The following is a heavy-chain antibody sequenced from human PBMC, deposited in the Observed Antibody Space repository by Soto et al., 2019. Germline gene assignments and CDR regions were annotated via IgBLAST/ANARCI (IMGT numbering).Heavy chain of an antibody. CDR1: GLTFSTYG. CDR2: ISNDVRNI. J-gene: IGHJ4*02. D-gene: IGHD2-2*01. CDR3: VTDSLGGMTPVFMPGPD. Sequence: VQLVESGGGVVQPGKSLRLSCAASGLTFSTYGFHWVRQAPGKGLEWVAVISNDVRNIHYAESVKGRFTISPDNSKNTLYLQMNSLRPNDTAVYYCVTDSLGGMTPVFMPGPDWGQGTLVTVSS. V-gene: IGHV3-30*03.